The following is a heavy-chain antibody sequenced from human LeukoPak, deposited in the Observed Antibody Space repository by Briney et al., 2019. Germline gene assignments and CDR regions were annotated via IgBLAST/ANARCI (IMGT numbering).Heavy chain of an antibody. Sequence: GGSLRLSCAASGFTFSSYVMHWVRQAPGKGLEWVAVISYDGSNKYYADSVKGRFTISRDNSKNTLYLQMNSLRAEDTAVYYCASPEFNYYDSSGYTGAFDYWGQGTLVTVSS. CDR2: ISYDGSNK. CDR3: ASPEFNYYDSSGYTGAFDY. D-gene: IGHD3-22*01. V-gene: IGHV3-30-3*01. J-gene: IGHJ4*02. CDR1: GFTFSSYV.